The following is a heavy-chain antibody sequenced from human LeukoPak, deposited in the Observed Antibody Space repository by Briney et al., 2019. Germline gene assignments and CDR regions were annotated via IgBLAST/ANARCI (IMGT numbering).Heavy chain of an antibody. D-gene: IGHD6-13*01. Sequence: ASVKVSCKASGDTFSNYDVTWVRQAPGQGLEWMGRIIPVFDTAKYAQNFQGRVTMTTDESSSTAYMELYSLRSEDTAVYYCALSAEKQLVYFDFWGQGTLDTVSS. CDR1: GDTFSNYD. CDR3: ALSAEKQLVYFDF. J-gene: IGHJ4*02. V-gene: IGHV1-69*05. CDR2: IIPVFDTA.